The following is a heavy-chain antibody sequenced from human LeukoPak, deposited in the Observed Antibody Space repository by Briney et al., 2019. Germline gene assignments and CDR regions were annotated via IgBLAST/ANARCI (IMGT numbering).Heavy chain of an antibody. V-gene: IGHV4-34*01. D-gene: IGHD5-12*01. J-gene: IGHJ4*02. CDR2: INHSGST. CDR3: ARRNGQDIVATFRRRYYFDY. CDR1: GGSFSGYY. Sequence: SETLSLTCAVYGGSFSGYYWSWIRQPPGKGLEWIGEINHSGSTNYNPSLKSRVTISINTSKNQFSLKLSSVTAADTAVHYCARRNGQDIVATFRRRYYFDYWGQGTLVTVSS.